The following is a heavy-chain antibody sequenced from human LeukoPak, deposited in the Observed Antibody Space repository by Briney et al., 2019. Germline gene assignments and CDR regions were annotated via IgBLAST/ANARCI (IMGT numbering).Heavy chain of an antibody. J-gene: IGHJ4*02. CDR1: GFSVSSNY. CDR2: IYTGGGT. Sequence: PGGSLRLSCAASGFSVSSNYMSWVRQAPGKGLEWVSVIYTGGGTYYADSVKGRFTISRDNSKNTPYLQMNSLRAEDTAVYYCAKDTLGYCSGGICYNYWGQGTLVTVSS. V-gene: IGHV3-53*01. D-gene: IGHD2-15*01. CDR3: AKDTLGYCSGGICYNY.